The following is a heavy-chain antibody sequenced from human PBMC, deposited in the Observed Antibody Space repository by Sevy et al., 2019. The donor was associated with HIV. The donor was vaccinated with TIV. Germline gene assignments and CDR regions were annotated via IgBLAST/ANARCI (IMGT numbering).Heavy chain of an antibody. V-gene: IGHV3-48*01. CDR3: ARGGTRYCSSTSCYRGIFDY. D-gene: IGHD2-2*02. Sequence: GGSLRLSCAASGFTFSSYSMNWVRQAPGKGLEWVSYISSSSSTIYYADSVKGRFTISRDNAKNSLYLQMNSLRAEDTAVYYWARGGTRYCSSTSCYRGIFDYWGQGTLVTVSS. CDR2: ISSSSSTI. J-gene: IGHJ4*02. CDR1: GFTFSSYS.